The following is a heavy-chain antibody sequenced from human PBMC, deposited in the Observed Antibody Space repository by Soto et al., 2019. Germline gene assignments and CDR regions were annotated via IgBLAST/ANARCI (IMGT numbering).Heavy chain of an antibody. J-gene: IGHJ3*02. V-gene: IGHV4-59*08. CDR1: GGSISSYY. CDR3: ARLPIPLSSIAARYHDAFDI. D-gene: IGHD6-6*01. Sequence: PSETLSLTCTVSGGSISSYYWSWIRQPPGKGLEWIGYIYYSGSTNYNPSLKSRVTISVDTSKNQFSLKLSSVTAADTAVYYCARLPIPLSSIAARYHDAFDIWGQGTMVTVSS. CDR2: IYYSGST.